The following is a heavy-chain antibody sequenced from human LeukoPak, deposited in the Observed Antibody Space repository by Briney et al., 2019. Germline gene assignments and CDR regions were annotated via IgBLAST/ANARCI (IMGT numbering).Heavy chain of an antibody. CDR1: GFTFSSYG. CDR2: IRYDGSNN. Sequence: GGSLRLSCAASGFTFSSYGMHWVRQAPGKGLEWVAFIRYDGSNNYYADSVKGRFTISRDNSKNTLYLQMNSLRAEDTAVYYCAKLDSSGYYYYYYYMDVWGKGTTVTISS. J-gene: IGHJ6*03. CDR3: AKLDSSGYYYYYYYMDV. D-gene: IGHD3-22*01. V-gene: IGHV3-30*02.